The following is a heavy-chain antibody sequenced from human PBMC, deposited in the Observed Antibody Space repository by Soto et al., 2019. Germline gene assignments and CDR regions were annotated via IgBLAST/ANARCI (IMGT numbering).Heavy chain of an antibody. J-gene: IGHJ3*02. V-gene: IGHV3-11*01. Sequence: KAGGSLRLSCAASRFTFSDYYMTWIRQAPGKGLEWVSYISSSCTGIYYPDSVKGRFTISRDNAKNSLYLQMSSLRDEDAAVYYCGRAYSDAVDICGQGKMVTVS. CDR2: ISSSCTGI. D-gene: IGHD2-15*01. CDR1: RFTFSDYY. CDR3: GRAYSDAVDI.